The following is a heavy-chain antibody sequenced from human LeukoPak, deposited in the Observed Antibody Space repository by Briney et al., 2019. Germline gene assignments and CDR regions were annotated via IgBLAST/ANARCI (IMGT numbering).Heavy chain of an antibody. J-gene: IGHJ4*02. CDR3: ARGHSLRGFDY. CDR2: INPNRGDT. D-gene: IGHD1-26*01. V-gene: IGHV1-2*02. Sequence: ASVKVSCKASGYTFIGYYVHWVRQAPGQGLEWMGWINPNRGDTDYAQRFQDRVTMTRDTSITTAYMELSRLRSDDPAIYYCARGHSLRGFDYWGQGTLVTVSS. CDR1: GYTFIGYY.